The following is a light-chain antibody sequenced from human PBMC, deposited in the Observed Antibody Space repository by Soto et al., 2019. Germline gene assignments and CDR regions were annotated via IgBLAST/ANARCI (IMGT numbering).Light chain of an antibody. J-gene: IGKJ4*01. CDR2: GAS. CDR3: QQYNNSPLT. CDR1: QSVSSN. V-gene: IGKV3-15*01. Sequence: EIMMTQSPATLSVSPGERATLSCRASQSVSSNLAWYQQRPGQAPRLLIYGASTRATGIPARFSGSGSGTEFTLTISSLQSEDFAVYYCQQYNNSPLTFGGGTKVEIK.